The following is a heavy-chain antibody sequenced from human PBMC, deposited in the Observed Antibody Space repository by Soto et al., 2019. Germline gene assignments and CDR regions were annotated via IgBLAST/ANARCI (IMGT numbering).Heavy chain of an antibody. J-gene: IGHJ6*02. CDR2: ISYDGDNK. CDR3: AKDIALVRGVIIDLDV. Sequence: AGGSLRLSCAASGFTFSNYGMHWVRQAPGKGLEWVAVISYDGDNKYYADSLKGRFAISRDNSKNTLYLQMSSLRPEDTAVYYCAKDIALVRGVIIDLDVWGQGTTVTVSS. V-gene: IGHV3-30*18. D-gene: IGHD3-10*01. CDR1: GFTFSNYG.